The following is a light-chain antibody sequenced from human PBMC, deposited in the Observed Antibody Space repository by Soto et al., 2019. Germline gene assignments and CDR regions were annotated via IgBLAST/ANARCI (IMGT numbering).Light chain of an antibody. CDR3: AAWDDNLSGLYV. Sequence: QSALNQSTSASGTPGQRVPISFSGSASTIGRNYVYWYQQLPGTAPKLLIYRNSQRPSGVPDRFSGSKSGTSASLAISGLRSEDEADYYCAAWDDNLSGLYVFGAGTKVTVL. V-gene: IGLV1-47*01. CDR1: ASTIGRNY. CDR2: RNS. J-gene: IGLJ1*01.